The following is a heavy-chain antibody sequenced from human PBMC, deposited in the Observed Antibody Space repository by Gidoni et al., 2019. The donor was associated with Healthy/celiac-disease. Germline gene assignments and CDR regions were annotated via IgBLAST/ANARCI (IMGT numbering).Heavy chain of an antibody. V-gene: IGHV3-30*01. CDR2: ISYDGSNK. CDR3: ARDPNSPLFDY. Sequence: QVQLVESGGGVVQPGRSLSLSCAASGFTFSSYAMHWVRQAPGKGLEWVAVISYDGSNKYYADSVKGRFTISRDNSKNTLYLQMNSLRAEDTAVYYCARDPNSPLFDYWGQGTLVTVSS. D-gene: IGHD7-27*01. J-gene: IGHJ4*02. CDR1: GFTFSSYA.